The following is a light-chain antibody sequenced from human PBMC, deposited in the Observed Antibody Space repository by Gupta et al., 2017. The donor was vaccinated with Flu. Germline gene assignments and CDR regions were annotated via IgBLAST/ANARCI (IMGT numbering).Light chain of an antibody. CDR1: QSVSSSY. Sequence: EVVLTQSPGTLSLSPGEGATLSCRASQSVSSSYIAWYQQKPGQAPRLLIYGASSRATGIPDRFSGSGYGTDFTLTISRREPEDFAVYYCQQYGNSPRSTFGPGTKVDLK. V-gene: IGKV3-20*01. J-gene: IGKJ3*01. CDR2: GAS. CDR3: QQYGNSPRST.